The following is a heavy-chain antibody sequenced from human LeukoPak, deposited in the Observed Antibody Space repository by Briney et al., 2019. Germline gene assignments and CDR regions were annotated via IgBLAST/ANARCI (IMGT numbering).Heavy chain of an antibody. V-gene: IGHV3-23*01. D-gene: IGHD6-19*01. J-gene: IGHJ4*02. Sequence: GGSLRLSCAASGLTFSSYAMSWVRQAPGKGLEWVSAISGSGGNTYYADSVEGRFTISRDNSKNTLFLQMHNLRVDDTAIYYCAVVAGRFPPDYWGQGTLVTVSS. CDR1: GLTFSSYA. CDR3: AVVAGRFPPDY. CDR2: ISGSGGNT.